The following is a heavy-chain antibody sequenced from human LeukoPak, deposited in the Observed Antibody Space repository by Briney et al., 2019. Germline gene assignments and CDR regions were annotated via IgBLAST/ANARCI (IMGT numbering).Heavy chain of an antibody. Sequence: GGSLRLSCAASGFTFRKYWMLWVRQAPGKGLESVSRINTDGTVTAYADSVKGRFTVSRDNADNTMFLQMNSVRDEDTAVYYCATKQWLAPPPDSWGQGTPVTVSS. V-gene: IGHV3-74*01. CDR1: GFTFRKYW. J-gene: IGHJ4*02. CDR3: ATKQWLAPPPDS. CDR2: INTDGTVT. D-gene: IGHD6-19*01.